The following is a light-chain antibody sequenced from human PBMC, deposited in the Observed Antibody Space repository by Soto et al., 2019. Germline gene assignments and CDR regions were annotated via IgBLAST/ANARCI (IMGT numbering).Light chain of an antibody. V-gene: IGLV1-40*01. CDR1: SSNIGAGYD. CDR3: QSYDSSLSAYVV. CDR2: GNS. Sequence: QSVLTQPPSVSGAPGQRVTISCTGSSSNIGAGYDVHWYQQLPGTAPKLLIYGNSNRPSGVPDRFSGSKSGTSASLAITGLQAEDEADYYCQSYDSSLSAYVVFGGGIKVTVL. J-gene: IGLJ2*01.